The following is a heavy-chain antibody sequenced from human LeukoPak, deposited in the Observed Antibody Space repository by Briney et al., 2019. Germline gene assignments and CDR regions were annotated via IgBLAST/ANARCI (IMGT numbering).Heavy chain of an antibody. D-gene: IGHD2-8*02. Sequence: SETLSLTCIVSSGSISNYCWSWFRQPPGKGLEWIGYIFFSGDAKHNPSLQSRVTISIDTSNKFSPKLASVTAADTAVYFCARKQAISGGFDSWGQGTPVTVSS. CDR2: IFFSGDA. CDR3: ARKQAISGGFDS. CDR1: SGSISNYC. V-gene: IGHV4-59*01. J-gene: IGHJ4*02.